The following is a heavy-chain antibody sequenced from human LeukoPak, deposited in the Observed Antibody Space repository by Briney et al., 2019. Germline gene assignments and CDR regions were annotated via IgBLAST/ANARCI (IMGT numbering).Heavy chain of an antibody. CDR2: IHSGGNT. D-gene: IGHD3-22*01. CDR3: ARRYYYDSSGYYYDY. J-gene: IGHJ4*02. CDR1: GLTVSSNY. Sequence: PGGSLRLSCAASGLTVSSNYMSWVRQAPGKGLEWVSVIHSGGNTYYADSVKGRFTISRDNSKNTVYLQMNSLRAEDTAVYYCARRYYYDSSGYYYDYWGQGTLVTVSS. V-gene: IGHV3-66*01.